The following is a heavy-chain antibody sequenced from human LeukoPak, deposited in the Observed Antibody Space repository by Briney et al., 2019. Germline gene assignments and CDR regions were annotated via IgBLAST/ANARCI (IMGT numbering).Heavy chain of an antibody. J-gene: IGHJ5*02. Sequence: WGSVKVSCKASGCTFSSYAISWVRQAPGKGVEWMGVIIPSFGTAHYAHKLQSRVKITADESTSTAYMELSSLRSEQKAVYYCARTALLWFGELLTDWFGPWGQGTLVTVSS. CDR3: ARTALLWFGELLTDWFGP. V-gene: IGHV1-69*13. CDR1: GCTFSSYA. CDR2: IIPSFGTA. D-gene: IGHD3-10*01.